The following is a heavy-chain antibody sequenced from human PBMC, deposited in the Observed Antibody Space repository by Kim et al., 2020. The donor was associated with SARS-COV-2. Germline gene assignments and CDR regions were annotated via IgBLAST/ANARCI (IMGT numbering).Heavy chain of an antibody. CDR1: GYTFTSYA. CDR2: INTNTGNP. V-gene: IGHV7-4-1*02. Sequence: ASVKVSCKASGYTFTSYAINWVRQAPGQGLEWMGWINTNTGNPTYAQGFTGRFVFSLDTSVSTTYLQISSLKAEDTAVYYCARVPYCSSSSCYDWFDPWGQGTLVTVPS. J-gene: IGHJ5*02. D-gene: IGHD2-2*01. CDR3: ARVPYCSSSSCYDWFDP.